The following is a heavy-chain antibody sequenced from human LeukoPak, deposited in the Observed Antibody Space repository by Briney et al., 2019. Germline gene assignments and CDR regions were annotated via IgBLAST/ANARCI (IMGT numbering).Heavy chain of an antibody. CDR3: ARRLLWGSGSYYDY. J-gene: IGHJ4*02. V-gene: IGHV4-39*01. D-gene: IGHD1-26*01. Sequence: PSETLSLTCTVSGGSISSSSYYWGWIRQPPGKGLGWIGSIYYSGSTYYNPSLKSRVTISVDTSKNQFSLKLSSVTAADTAVYYCARRLLWGSGSYYDYWGQGTLVTVSS. CDR2: IYYSGST. CDR1: GGSISSSSYY.